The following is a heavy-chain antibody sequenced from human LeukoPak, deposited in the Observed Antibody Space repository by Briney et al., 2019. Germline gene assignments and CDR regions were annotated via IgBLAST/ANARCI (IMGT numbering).Heavy chain of an antibody. D-gene: IGHD6-13*01. J-gene: IGHJ5*02. Sequence: SETLSLTCTVSGGSISSYYWSWIRQPAGKGLEWIGRIYTSGSTNYNPSLKSRVTMSVDTSKNQFSLKLSSVTAADTAVYYCARTRLAAAGIVNWFDPWGQGTLVTVSS. CDR1: GGSISSYY. CDR2: IYTSGST. CDR3: ARTRLAAAGIVNWFDP. V-gene: IGHV4-4*07.